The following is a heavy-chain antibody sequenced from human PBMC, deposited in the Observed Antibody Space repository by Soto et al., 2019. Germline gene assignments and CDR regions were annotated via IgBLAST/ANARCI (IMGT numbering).Heavy chain of an antibody. CDR1: DDSVNSDNYY. J-gene: IGHJ4*02. D-gene: IGHD3-9*01. Sequence: QLQLQESGPGLVKPSETLSLTCSVSDDSVNSDNYYWGWIRQPPGKGLEWIGSIYYRGNAYYNPSLQPRVTISLDKTKSQFSLKMNSVTAADSAVYFCARLEGLATISYYFDFWGPGALVTVSS. V-gene: IGHV4-39*01. CDR3: ARLEGLATISYYFDF. CDR2: IYYRGNA.